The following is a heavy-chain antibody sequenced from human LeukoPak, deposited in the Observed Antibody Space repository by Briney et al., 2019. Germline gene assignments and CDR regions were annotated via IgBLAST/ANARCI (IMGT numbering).Heavy chain of an antibody. CDR2: IYHSGSS. J-gene: IGHJ6*02. Sequence: SETPSLTCAVSGGSISSGGYSWSWIRQPPGKGLEWIGYIYHSGSSYYNPSLKSRVTISVDRSKNQFSLKLSSVTAADTAVYYCARRGYTYGSYYYGMDVWGQGTTVTVSS. CDR1: GGSISSGGYS. CDR3: ARRGYTYGSYYYGMDV. D-gene: IGHD5-18*01. V-gene: IGHV4-30-2*01.